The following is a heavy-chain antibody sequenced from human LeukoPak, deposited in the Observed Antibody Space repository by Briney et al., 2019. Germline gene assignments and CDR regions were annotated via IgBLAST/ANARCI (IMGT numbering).Heavy chain of an antibody. V-gene: IGHV3-33*08. CDR3: ARERLSGIAAFDY. Sequence: GGSLRLSCAASGFSFSGSAIQWVRQAPGKGLEWVAVIWYDGSNKFHADSVKGRFTISRDNSKNTVYLQMNSLRAEDTAVYYCARERLSGIAAFDYWGQGTLVTVSS. D-gene: IGHD6-13*01. CDR2: IWYDGSNK. CDR1: GFSFSGSA. J-gene: IGHJ4*02.